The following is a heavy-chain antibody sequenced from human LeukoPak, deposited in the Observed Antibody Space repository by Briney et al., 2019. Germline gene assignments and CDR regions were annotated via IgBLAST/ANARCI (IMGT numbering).Heavy chain of an antibody. D-gene: IGHD1-26*01. CDR3: ARTSGSWGTTKEAFDY. J-gene: IGHJ4*02. V-gene: IGHV3-7*04. CDR2: IKQDGSET. CDR1: GXTFSSYW. Sequence: QSGGSLRLSCAASGXTFSSYWMSWVRQVPGKGLEWVANIKQDGSETYYVDSVKGRLTISRDNAKNSLYLQMDSLRADDTAVYYCARTSGSWGTTKEAFDYWGQGALVTVSS.